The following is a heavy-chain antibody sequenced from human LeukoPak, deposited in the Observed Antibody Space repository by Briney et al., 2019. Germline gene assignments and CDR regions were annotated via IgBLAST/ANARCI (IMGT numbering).Heavy chain of an antibody. CDR2: INHSGST. D-gene: IGHD3-3*01. V-gene: IGHV4-34*01. J-gene: IGHJ4*02. Sequence: SETLSLTCAVYGASFSGYYWSWIRQPPGKGLEWIGEINHSGSTNYNPSLKSRVTISVDTSKNQFSLKLSSVTAADTAVYYCARVGVGTLDYWGQGTLVTVSS. CDR1: GASFSGYY. CDR3: ARVGVGTLDY.